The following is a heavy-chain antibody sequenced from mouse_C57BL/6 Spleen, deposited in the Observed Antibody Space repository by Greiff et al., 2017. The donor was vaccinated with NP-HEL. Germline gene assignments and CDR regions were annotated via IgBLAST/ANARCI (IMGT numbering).Heavy chain of an antibody. V-gene: IGHV5-4*03. CDR3: ASDYSPYWYFDV. CDR1: GFTFSSYA. D-gene: IGHD2-4*01. CDR2: ISDGGSYT. Sequence: EVKLVESGGGLVKPGGSLKLSCAASGFTFSSYAMSWVRQTPEKRLEWVATISDGGSYTYYPDNVKGRFTISRDNAKNNLYLQMSHLKSEDTAMYDWASDYSPYWYFDVWGTGTTVTVSS. J-gene: IGHJ1*03.